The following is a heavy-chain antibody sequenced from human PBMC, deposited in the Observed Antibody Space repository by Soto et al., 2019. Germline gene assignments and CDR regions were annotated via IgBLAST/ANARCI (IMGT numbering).Heavy chain of an antibody. J-gene: IGHJ4*02. Sequence: GESLKISCKGSGYSFTSYWIGWVRQMPGKGLEWMGIIYPGDSDTRYSPSFQGQGTISADKSISTAYLQWSSLKASDTAMYYRARSEYSYGYRLYYFDYWGQGTLVTVSS. V-gene: IGHV5-51*01. CDR2: IYPGDSDT. CDR3: ARSEYSYGYRLYYFDY. CDR1: GYSFTSYW. D-gene: IGHD5-18*01.